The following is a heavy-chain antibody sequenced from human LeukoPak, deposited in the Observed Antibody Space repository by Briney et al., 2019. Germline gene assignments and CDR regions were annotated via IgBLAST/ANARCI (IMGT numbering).Heavy chain of an antibody. Sequence: LGGSLRLSCAASGFTFSSYSMNWVRQAPGRGLEWVSYISSSSSTIYYADSVKGRFTISRDNAKNSLYLQMNSLRAEDTAVYYCVNDYGDYVASWGQGTLVTVSS. J-gene: IGHJ4*02. V-gene: IGHV3-48*04. D-gene: IGHD4-17*01. CDR3: VNDYGDYVAS. CDR2: ISSSSSTI. CDR1: GFTFSSYS.